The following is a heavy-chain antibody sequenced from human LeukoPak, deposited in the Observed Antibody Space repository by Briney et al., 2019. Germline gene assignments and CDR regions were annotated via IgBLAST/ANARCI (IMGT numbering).Heavy chain of an antibody. J-gene: IGHJ6*03. Sequence: SETLSLTCTVSGGSISSYYWSWVRQPPGKGLEWIGYIYYSGSTNYNPSLKSRVTISVDTSKNQFSLKPSSVTAADTAVYYCARVWSGYPYYYYMDVWGKGTTVTVSS. CDR1: GGSISSYY. CDR3: ARVWSGYPYYYYMDV. CDR2: IYYSGST. D-gene: IGHD3-3*01. V-gene: IGHV4-59*01.